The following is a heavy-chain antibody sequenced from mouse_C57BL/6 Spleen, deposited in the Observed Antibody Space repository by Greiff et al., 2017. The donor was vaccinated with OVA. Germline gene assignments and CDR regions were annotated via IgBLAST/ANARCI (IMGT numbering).Heavy chain of an antibody. J-gene: IGHJ2*01. Sequence: QVQLQQPGAELVMPGASVKLSCKASGYTFTSYWMHWVKQRPGQGLEWIGEIDPSDSYTNYNQKFKGKSTLTVDKSSSTAYMQLSSLTSEDSAVYYCARVFYGNYDFDDWGQGTTLTVSS. CDR3: ARVFYGNYDFDD. CDR2: IDPSDSYT. CDR1: GYTFTSYW. D-gene: IGHD2-1*01. V-gene: IGHV1-69*01.